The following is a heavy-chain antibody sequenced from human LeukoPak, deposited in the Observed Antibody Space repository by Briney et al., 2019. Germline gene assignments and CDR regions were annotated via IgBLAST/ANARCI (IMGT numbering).Heavy chain of an antibody. J-gene: IGHJ4*02. CDR2: ISGSGGST. V-gene: IGHV3-23*01. Sequence: GGSLRLSFAASGFTFSSYAMSWVRQAPGKGLEWVSAISGSGGSTYYADSVKGRYTISRDNSKNTLYLQMNSLRAEDTAVYYCAALGISGSYYFDYWGQGTLVTVSS. D-gene: IGHD1-26*01. CDR1: GFTFSSYA. CDR3: AALGISGSYYFDY.